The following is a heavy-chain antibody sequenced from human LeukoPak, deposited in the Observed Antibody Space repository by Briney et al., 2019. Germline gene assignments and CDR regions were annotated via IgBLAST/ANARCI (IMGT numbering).Heavy chain of an antibody. D-gene: IGHD5-12*01. V-gene: IGHV3-30*01. J-gene: IGHJ4*02. Sequence: GGSLRLSCAASGFTFSSYAMHWVRQAPGKGLEWVAVISYDGSNKYYADSVKGRFTISRDNSKNTLYLQMNSLRAEDTAVYYCARGPSGYDYEVGYWGQGTLVTVSS. CDR1: GFTFSSYA. CDR3: ARGPSGYDYEVGY. CDR2: ISYDGSNK.